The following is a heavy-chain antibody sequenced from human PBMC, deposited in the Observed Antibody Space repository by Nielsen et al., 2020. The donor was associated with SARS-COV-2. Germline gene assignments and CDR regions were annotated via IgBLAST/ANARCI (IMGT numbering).Heavy chain of an antibody. CDR1: GYSFTSYW. V-gene: IGHV5-10-1*01. D-gene: IGHD6-13*01. J-gene: IGHJ5*02. Sequence: GESLKISCKGSGYSFTSYWISWERQMPGKGLEWMGRIDPSDSYTNYSPSFQGHVTISADQSISTAYLQWSSLKASDTAMYYCARCEIAAAAIWFDPWGQGTLVTVSS. CDR3: ARCEIAAAAIWFDP. CDR2: IDPSDSYT.